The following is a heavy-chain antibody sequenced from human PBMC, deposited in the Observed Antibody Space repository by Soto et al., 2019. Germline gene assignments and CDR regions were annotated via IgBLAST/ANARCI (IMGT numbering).Heavy chain of an antibody. V-gene: IGHV3-33*01. J-gene: IGHJ4*02. CDR3: ARGLHSLFDY. CDR1: GFTFSSYG. D-gene: IGHD2-21*01. Sequence: GGSLRLSCAASGFTFSSYGMHWVRQAPGKGLEWVAVIWYDGNNKYYADSVKGRFTISRDNSKNTLYVQMTSLRAEDTAIYYCARGLHSLFDYWGQGTLGTVAS. CDR2: IWYDGNNK.